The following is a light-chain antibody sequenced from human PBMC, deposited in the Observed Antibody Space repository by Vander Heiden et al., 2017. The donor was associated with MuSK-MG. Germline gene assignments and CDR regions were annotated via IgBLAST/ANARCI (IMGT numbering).Light chain of an antibody. J-gene: IGKJ4*02. CDR3: QHDDDSPRT. V-gene: IGKV3-20*01. CDR1: QSVSSY. Sequence: EIVLTQSPGTLSLSPGERASLPCSASQSVSSYLAWYQHKPGQAPRLLIYDASSRATGIPVRFSGSGSGTDFTLTISRLQPEDFAVYYCQHDDDSPRTFGEGTKVEVK. CDR2: DAS.